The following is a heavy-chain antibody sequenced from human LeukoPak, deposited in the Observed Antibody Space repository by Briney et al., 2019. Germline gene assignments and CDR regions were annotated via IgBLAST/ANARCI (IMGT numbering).Heavy chain of an antibody. CDR3: ARDPRPKWELPEVMY. D-gene: IGHD1-26*01. CDR1: GFTFSSYA. V-gene: IGHV3-23*01. Sequence: PGGSLRLSCAASGFTFSSYAMSWVRQAPGKGLEWVSAISGSGGSTYYADSVKGRFTISRDNSKNTLYLQMNSLRAEDTAVYYCARDPRPKWELPEVMYWGQGTLVTVSS. J-gene: IGHJ4*02. CDR2: ISGSGGST.